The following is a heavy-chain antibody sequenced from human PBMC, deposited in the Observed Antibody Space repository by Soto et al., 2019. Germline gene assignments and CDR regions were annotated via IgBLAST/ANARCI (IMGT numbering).Heavy chain of an antibody. CDR3: ALDGASAMVRGTQDY. Sequence: GGSLRLSCAASGFTFSSYSMNWVRQAPGKGLEWVSSISSSSSYIYYADSVKGRFTISRDNAKNSLYLQMNSLRAEDTAVYYCALDGASAMVRGTQDYWGQGTLVTVSS. CDR2: ISSSSSYI. J-gene: IGHJ4*02. CDR1: GFTFSSYS. V-gene: IGHV3-21*01. D-gene: IGHD3-10*01.